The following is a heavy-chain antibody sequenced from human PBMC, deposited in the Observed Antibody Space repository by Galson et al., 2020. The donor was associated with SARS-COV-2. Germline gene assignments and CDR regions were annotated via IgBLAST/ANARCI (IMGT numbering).Heavy chain of an antibody. Sequence: ASVKVSCKASGYTFTSYYMHWVRQAPGQGLEWMGIINPSGGSTSYAQKFQGRVTMTRDTSTSTVYMELSSLRSEDTAVYYCARVKITSGAGNNYFDPWGQGTLVTVSS. D-gene: IGHD1-26*01. V-gene: IGHV1-46*01. J-gene: IGHJ5*02. CDR1: GYTFTSYY. CDR2: INPSGGST. CDR3: ARVKITSGAGNNYFDP.